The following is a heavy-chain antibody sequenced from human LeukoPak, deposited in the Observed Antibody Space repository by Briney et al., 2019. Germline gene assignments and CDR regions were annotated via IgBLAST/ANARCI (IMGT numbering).Heavy chain of an antibody. J-gene: IGHJ4*02. CDR2: ISVYNGNT. CDR3: ARDSYGSGVHYFDY. V-gene: IGHV1-18*01. CDR1: GYTFTSYG. D-gene: IGHD3-10*01. Sequence: ASVKVSCKASGYTFTSYGISWVRQAPGQGLEWMGWISVYNGNTNYAQKLQGRVTMTTDTSTSTAYMELRSLRSDDTAVYYCARDSYGSGVHYFDYWGQGTLVTVSS.